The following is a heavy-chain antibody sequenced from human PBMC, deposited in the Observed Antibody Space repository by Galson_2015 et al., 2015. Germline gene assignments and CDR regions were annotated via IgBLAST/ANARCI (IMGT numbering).Heavy chain of an antibody. V-gene: IGHV3-7*04. J-gene: IGHJ5*02. CDR3: ARWATSHDA. CDR2: IKQDGSEK. Sequence: SLRLSCAPSGFTFSNHLMSWVRQAPGKRLEWVANIKQDGSEKYYVDSVQGRFSISRDNAKNSLFLQMNNLRAEDTAVCYCARWATSHDAWGQGTLVTVSS. CDR1: GFTFSNHL.